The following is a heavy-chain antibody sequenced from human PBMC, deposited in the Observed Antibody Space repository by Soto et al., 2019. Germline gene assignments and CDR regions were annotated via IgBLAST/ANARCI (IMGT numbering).Heavy chain of an antibody. Sequence: ASMKVSCNASGGTFSSYAISWVRQAPGQGLEWMGGIIPIFGTANYAHKFQGRVTITADESTSTAYMELSSLRSEDTAVYYCARDRPGRPWHXWGQVTTVTVS. CDR2: IIPIFGTA. J-gene: IGHJ6*02. CDR1: GGTFSSYA. CDR3: ARDRPGRPWHX. D-gene: IGHD1-26*01. V-gene: IGHV1-69*13.